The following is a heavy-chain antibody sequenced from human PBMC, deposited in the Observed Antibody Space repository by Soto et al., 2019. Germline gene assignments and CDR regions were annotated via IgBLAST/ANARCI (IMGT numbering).Heavy chain of an antibody. CDR2: ISCSGGST. CDR3: AKSLLFIVGATTLYFQH. V-gene: IGHV3-23*01. CDR1: GFTFSSYT. D-gene: IGHD1-26*01. Sequence: GGSLRLSCAASGFTFSSYTMSWVRQAPGKGLEWVSAISCSGGSTYYADSVKGRFTISRDNSKNTLYLQMNSLRTEDTAVYYCAKSLLFIVGATTLYFQHWGQGSLVTVSS. J-gene: IGHJ1*01.